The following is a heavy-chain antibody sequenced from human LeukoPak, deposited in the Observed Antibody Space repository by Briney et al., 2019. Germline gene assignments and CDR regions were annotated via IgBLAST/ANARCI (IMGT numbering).Heavy chain of an antibody. J-gene: IGHJ4*02. CDR3: ARAHFDSSGVGFDY. Sequence: TGGSLRLSCAASGFTVSSNYMSWVRQAPGKGLEWGSVIYSGGSTYYADSVKGRFTISRHNSKNPLYLQMTSLRAEDTAVYYCARAHFDSSGVGFDYWGQGTLVTVSS. V-gene: IGHV3-66*01. D-gene: IGHD3-22*01. CDR1: GFTVSSNY. CDR2: IYSGGST.